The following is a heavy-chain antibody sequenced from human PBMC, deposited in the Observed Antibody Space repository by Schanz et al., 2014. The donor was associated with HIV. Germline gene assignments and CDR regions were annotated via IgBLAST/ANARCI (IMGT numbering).Heavy chain of an antibody. J-gene: IGHJ4*02. Sequence: EVQLLESGGGFVQPGGSLRLSCAASGFAFNNYAMTWVRQAPGKGLEWVSSISESGGRSYYADSVKGRFAISRDKSKNTLYLQMNSLRAEDTSVYYCARGFQGFDYWGQGTLVTVSS. CDR3: ARGFQGFDY. V-gene: IGHV3-23*01. D-gene: IGHD3-10*01. CDR2: ISESGGRS. CDR1: GFAFNNYA.